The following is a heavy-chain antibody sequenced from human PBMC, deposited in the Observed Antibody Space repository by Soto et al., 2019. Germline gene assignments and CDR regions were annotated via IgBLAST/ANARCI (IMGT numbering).Heavy chain of an antibody. V-gene: IGHV3-30-3*01. J-gene: IGHJ4*02. D-gene: IGHD4-17*01. CDR3: ARAAETVTTGDY. Sequence: QVQLVESGGGVVQPGRSLRLSCAASGFPFTTYAMHWVRQAPGKGLEWVADISHDGIDKYYADSVKGRFTISRDNSKNTLYLQMNSLRAEDTALYYCARAAETVTTGDYWGQGTLVTVSS. CDR1: GFPFTTYA. CDR2: ISHDGIDK.